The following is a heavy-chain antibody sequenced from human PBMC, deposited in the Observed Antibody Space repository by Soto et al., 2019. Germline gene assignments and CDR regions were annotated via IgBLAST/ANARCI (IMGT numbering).Heavy chain of an antibody. V-gene: IGHV4-34*01. J-gene: IGHJ6*03. CDR1: GGSFSGYY. CDR3: ARVPKIAAAKYYYYYYYMDV. Sequence: SETLSLTCAVYGGSFSGYYWSWIRQPPGKGLEWIGEINHSGSTNYNPSLKSRVTISVDTSKNQFSLKLSSVTAADTAVYYCARVPKIAAAKYYYYYYYMDVWGKGTTVTVSS. D-gene: IGHD6-13*01. CDR2: INHSGST.